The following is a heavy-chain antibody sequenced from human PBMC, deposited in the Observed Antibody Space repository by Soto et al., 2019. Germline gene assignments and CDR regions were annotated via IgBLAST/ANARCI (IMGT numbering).Heavy chain of an antibody. CDR3: AREGGVVPAASSSSQVDFDY. CDR1: GFTFSSYS. Sequence: PVGSLRLSCAASGFTFSSYSMNWVRQAPGKGLEWVSYISSSSSTIYYADSVKGRFTISRDNAKNSLYLQMNSLRDEDTAVYYCAREGGVVPAASSSSQVDFDYWGQGTLVTVSS. CDR2: ISSSSSTI. J-gene: IGHJ4*02. D-gene: IGHD2-2*01. V-gene: IGHV3-48*02.